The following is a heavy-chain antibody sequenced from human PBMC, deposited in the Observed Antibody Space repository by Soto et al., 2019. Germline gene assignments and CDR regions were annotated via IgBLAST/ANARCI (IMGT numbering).Heavy chain of an antibody. V-gene: IGHV1-69*01. CDR1: GDSFSKYT. CDR2: IIPRFGTT. J-gene: IGHJ4*02. CDR3: ARGRGLYNSGRSQLDS. D-gene: IGHD1-1*01. Sequence: GPQVKVSCKTSGDSFSKYTVNWVRQAPRQGLEWLGGIIPRFGTTNYAPTLQDRVTITADESMNTVYMELSSLRSEDTALYYCARGRGLYNSGRSQLDSWGQGTLVTVSS.